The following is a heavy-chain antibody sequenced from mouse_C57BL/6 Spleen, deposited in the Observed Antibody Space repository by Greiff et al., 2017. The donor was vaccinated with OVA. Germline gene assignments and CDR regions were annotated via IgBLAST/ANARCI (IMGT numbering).Heavy chain of an antibody. CDR1: GFTFSSYA. V-gene: IGHV5-9-1*02. CDR2: ISSGGDYI. CDR3: TRGYSNYEGYFDV. Sequence: EVKLVESGEGLVKPGGSLKLSCAASGFTFSSYAMSWVRQTPEKRLEWVAYISSGGDYIYYADTVKGRFTISRDNARNTLYLQMSSLKSEDTAMYYCTRGYSNYEGYFDVWGTGTTVTVSS. D-gene: IGHD2-5*01. J-gene: IGHJ1*03.